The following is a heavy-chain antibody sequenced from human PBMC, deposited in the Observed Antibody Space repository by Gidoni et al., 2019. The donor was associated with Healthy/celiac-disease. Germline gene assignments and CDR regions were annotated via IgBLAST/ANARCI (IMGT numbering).Heavy chain of an antibody. J-gene: IGHJ5*02. V-gene: IGHV1-69*08. Sequence: QVQLVQSGAEVKKPGSSVKVSCKASGGTFSSYTISWVRQAPGQGLEWLGRITPILGIANYAQKFQGRVTITADKSTSTAYMELSSLRSEDTAVYYCARDLIMTAAAGNPEDNWFDPWGQGTLVTVSS. D-gene: IGHD6-13*01. CDR3: ARDLIMTAAAGNPEDNWFDP. CDR2: ITPILGIA. CDR1: GGTFSSYT.